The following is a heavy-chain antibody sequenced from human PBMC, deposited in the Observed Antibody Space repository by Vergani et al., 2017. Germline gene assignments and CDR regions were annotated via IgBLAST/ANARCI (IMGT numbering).Heavy chain of an antibody. V-gene: IGHV3-49*03. D-gene: IGHD3-16*01. Sequence: EVQLVESGGGLVQPGRSQRLSCTASGFTFGDYAMSWFRQAPGKGLEWVGFIRSKAYGGTTEYAASVKGRFTISRDNSKNTLYLQMSSLRAEDTAVYYCARDIRLGYFDYWGQGTLVTVSS. CDR1: GFTFGDYA. J-gene: IGHJ4*02. CDR2: IRSKAYGGTT. CDR3: ARDIRLGYFDY.